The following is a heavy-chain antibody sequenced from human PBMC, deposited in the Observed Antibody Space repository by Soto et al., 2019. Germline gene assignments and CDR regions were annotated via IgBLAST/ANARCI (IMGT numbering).Heavy chain of an antibody. Sequence: TGGSLRLSCAASGFTFSTYAMNWVRQAPGKGLEWVSAISKTGGSTYYAESVRGRFTISRDNSINTLYLQMSGLRTEDTAVYYCAHPRGYGVFDAVDIWGQGTMVTVSS. J-gene: IGHJ3*02. CDR1: GFTFSTYA. V-gene: IGHV3-23*01. D-gene: IGHD4-17*01. CDR2: ISKTGGST. CDR3: AHPRGYGVFDAVDI.